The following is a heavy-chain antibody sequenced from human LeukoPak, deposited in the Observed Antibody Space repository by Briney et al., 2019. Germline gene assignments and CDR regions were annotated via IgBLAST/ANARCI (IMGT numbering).Heavy chain of an antibody. Sequence: PGGSLRLSCAASGFTFSTYWMHWVRQAPGKGMVWVSRSNSDGSTTTYADSVNGRFTISRDNAKNTLYLQMNSPRVEDTAVYYSVISLLGRDDYWGEGTLVTVSS. CDR1: GFTFSTYW. CDR2: SNSDGSTT. J-gene: IGHJ4*02. CDR3: VISLLGRDDY. D-gene: IGHD1-26*01. V-gene: IGHV3-74*01.